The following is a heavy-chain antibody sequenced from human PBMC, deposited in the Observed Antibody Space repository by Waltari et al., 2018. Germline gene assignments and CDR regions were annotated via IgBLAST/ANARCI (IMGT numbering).Heavy chain of an antibody. D-gene: IGHD3-9*01. CDR2: IYRNGDT. V-gene: IGHV3-53*01. CDR1: GLRVSDQF. CDR3: ARRYANAFDI. Sequence: EVQLVESGGGFVLPGGSLRLSCAASGLRVSDQFISWVRQSPGKGLEWVAVIYRNGDTHFADSVKGRFTLSKDNANNTVHLHMTSLRVDDTAVYFCARRYANAFDIWGPGTILTVSS. J-gene: IGHJ3*02.